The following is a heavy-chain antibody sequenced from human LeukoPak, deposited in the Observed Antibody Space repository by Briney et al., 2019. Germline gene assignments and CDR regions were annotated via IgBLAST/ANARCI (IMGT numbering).Heavy chain of an antibody. D-gene: IGHD1-26*01. Sequence: SETLSLTCSVSGASISSGDYFWTWIRQHPGKGLEWIGYIHYSGSTYYNPSLKSRVTISVDTSKNQFSLKLSSVTAADTAVYYCARPLGATTREHDAFDIWGQGTMVTVSS. V-gene: IGHV4-30-4*08. CDR3: ARPLGATTREHDAFDI. J-gene: IGHJ3*02. CDR1: GASISSGDYF. CDR2: IHYSGST.